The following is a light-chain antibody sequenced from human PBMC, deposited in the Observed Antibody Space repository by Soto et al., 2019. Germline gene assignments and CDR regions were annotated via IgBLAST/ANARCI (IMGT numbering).Light chain of an antibody. J-gene: IGKJ4*01. CDR1: QSLGSTF. Sequence: EILLTQSPGTLSLSPGDRATLSCRASQSLGSTFLALYQQKSGQSPRLLIDGASDRATDIPDRFSGSGSGEDFTLTISRLEPEDFAVYCCHQYGTLPLSFGGGTKVEIK. CDR3: HQYGTLPLS. V-gene: IGKV3-20*01. CDR2: GAS.